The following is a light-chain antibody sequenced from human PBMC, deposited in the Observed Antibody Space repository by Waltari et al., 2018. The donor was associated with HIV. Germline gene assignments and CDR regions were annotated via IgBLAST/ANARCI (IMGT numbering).Light chain of an antibody. CDR1: SSNIGSNT. Sequence: QSVLTQPPSASGTPGQRVTISCSGRSSNIGSNTVHWYQQLPGTAPKLLIYSNNQRPSGVPDRFSGSKSGTSASLAISGLQSEDEADYYCAAWDDSLNGRVVFGGGTKLTVL. J-gene: IGLJ2*01. V-gene: IGLV1-44*01. CDR3: AAWDDSLNGRVV. CDR2: SNN.